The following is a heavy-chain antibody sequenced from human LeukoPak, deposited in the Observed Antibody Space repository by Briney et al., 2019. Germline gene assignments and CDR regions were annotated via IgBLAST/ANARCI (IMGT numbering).Heavy chain of an antibody. V-gene: IGHV5-51*01. Sequence: GESLKISCKGYGYSFTTYWIGWVRQMPGKGLEWMGIIYPGDSETRYSPPFQGQVTISADKSIGTAYLQWSSLKASDTAMYYCARHLKSGSNLRDNFYFGLWGRGTLVTVAS. CDR3: ARHLKSGSNLRDNFYFGL. D-gene: IGHD1-26*01. CDR2: IYPGDSET. CDR1: GYSFTTYW. J-gene: IGHJ2*01.